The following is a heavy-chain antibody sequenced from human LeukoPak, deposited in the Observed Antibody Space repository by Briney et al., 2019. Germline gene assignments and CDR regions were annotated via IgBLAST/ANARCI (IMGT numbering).Heavy chain of an antibody. CDR1: GFTFSSYA. J-gene: IGHJ5*02. D-gene: IGHD3-22*01. CDR3: AREAYYDSSGYRYNWFDP. CDR2: ISYDGSNK. Sequence: LRLSCAASGFTFSSYAMHWVRQAPGKGLEWVAVISYDGSNKYYADSVKGRFTISRDNSKNTLYLQMNSLRAEDTAVYYCAREAYYDSSGYRYNWFDPWGQGTLVTVSS. V-gene: IGHV3-30*04.